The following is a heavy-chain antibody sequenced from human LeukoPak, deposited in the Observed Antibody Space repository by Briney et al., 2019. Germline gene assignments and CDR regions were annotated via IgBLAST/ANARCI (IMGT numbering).Heavy chain of an antibody. D-gene: IGHD4-17*01. CDR3: ARERSGYGDYNY. J-gene: IGHJ4*02. V-gene: IGHV3-11*01. Sequence: GGSLRFSCAASGFTFSDYYMSWIRQAPGRGLEWVSYISAGGSAVYYADSVKGRFTISRDNAKNSLYLQMNNLRAEDTAVYYCARERSGYGDYNYWGQGTLVTVSS. CDR2: ISAGGSAV. CDR1: GFTFSDYY.